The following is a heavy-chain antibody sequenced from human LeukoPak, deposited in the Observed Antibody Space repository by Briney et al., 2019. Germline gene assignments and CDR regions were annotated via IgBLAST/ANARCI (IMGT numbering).Heavy chain of an antibody. J-gene: IGHJ5*02. CDR1: GGSISSGSYY. CDR2: IYSSGST. Sequence: SETLSLTCTVSGGSISSGSYYWSWIRQPAGKGLEWIGRIYSSGSTNYNPSLRSRVTLSVDTSKNQFPLELNSVTAADTAVYYCATSNIAARPDWFDPWGQGTLVTVSS. CDR3: ATSNIAARPDWFDP. V-gene: IGHV4-61*02. D-gene: IGHD6-6*01.